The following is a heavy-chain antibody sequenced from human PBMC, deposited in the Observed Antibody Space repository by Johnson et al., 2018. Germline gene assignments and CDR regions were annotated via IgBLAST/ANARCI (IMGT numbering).Heavy chain of an antibody. Sequence: VQLVESGGGLVQPGRSLRLSCEASGFTFGDYAMHWVRQPPGKGLAWVSYISWNSGNIDYADSMKGRLTISRDNGKNSLYLQMNSLKTEDTALYYCAKAVGSSATYYMDGWGKGTTVTVSS. D-gene: IGHD2-2*01. CDR2: ISWNSGNI. CDR3: AKAVGSSATYYMDG. V-gene: IGHV3-9*01. J-gene: IGHJ6*03. CDR1: GFTFGDYA.